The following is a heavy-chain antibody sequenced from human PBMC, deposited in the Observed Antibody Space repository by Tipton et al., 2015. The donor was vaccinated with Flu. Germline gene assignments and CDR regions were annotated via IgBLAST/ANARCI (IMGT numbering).Heavy chain of an antibody. V-gene: IGHV4-59*08. J-gene: IGHJ5*02. CDR2: IYQSGTT. CDR3: AKTYFDSSDSPDRFDP. Sequence: LRLSCTVSGGSMNNDYWSWIRQPPGKGLEWIGSIYQSGTTYYNPSLKSRVTISVDTSRNQFSLKLSSVTAADTAVYYCAKTYFDSSDSPDRFDPWGQGTLVTVSS. CDR1: GGSMNNDY. D-gene: IGHD3-22*01.